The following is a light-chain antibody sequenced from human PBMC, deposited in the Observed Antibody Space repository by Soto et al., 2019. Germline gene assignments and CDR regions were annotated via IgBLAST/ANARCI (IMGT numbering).Light chain of an antibody. CDR3: QQYDNLPLT. V-gene: IGKV1-33*01. Sequence: DIQMTQSPSAISASVGDRATITCRASQGIGNYLLWFQQKPGKVPKRLIYDASNLETGVPSRFSGSGSGTDFTFTISSLQPEDIATYYCQQYDNLPLTFGQGTRLEIK. CDR1: QGIGNY. J-gene: IGKJ5*01. CDR2: DAS.